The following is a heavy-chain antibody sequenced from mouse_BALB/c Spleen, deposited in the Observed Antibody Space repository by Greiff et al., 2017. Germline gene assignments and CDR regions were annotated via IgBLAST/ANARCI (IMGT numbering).Heavy chain of an antibody. J-gene: IGHJ4*01. CDR2: INSDGGST. Sequence: EVQRVESGGGLVQPGESLKLSCESNEYEFPSHDMSWVRKTPEKRLELVAAINSDGGSTYYPDTMERRFIISRDNTKKTLYLQMSSLRSEDTALYYCARQGYDYDGYYAMDYWGQGTSVTVSS. CDR1: EYEFPSHD. D-gene: IGHD2-4*01. CDR3: ARQGYDYDGYYAMDY. V-gene: IGHV5-2*01.